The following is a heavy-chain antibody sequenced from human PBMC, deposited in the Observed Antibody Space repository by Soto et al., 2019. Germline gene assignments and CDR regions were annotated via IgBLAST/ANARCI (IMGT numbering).Heavy chain of an antibody. D-gene: IGHD6-19*01. CDR3: ARSVEGHFDY. CDR1: GFRFSIYS. V-gene: IGHV3-48*02. J-gene: IGHJ4*02. Sequence: EVQLVESGGGLVQPGGYLRISCAASGFRFSIYSMNWVRQAPGKGLEWSAYITSDTKTIKYADSVKGRFTISRDNDKNLVYLQMNSLRDEDTAVYYCARSVEGHFDYWGQGTVVTVST. CDR2: ITSDTKTI.